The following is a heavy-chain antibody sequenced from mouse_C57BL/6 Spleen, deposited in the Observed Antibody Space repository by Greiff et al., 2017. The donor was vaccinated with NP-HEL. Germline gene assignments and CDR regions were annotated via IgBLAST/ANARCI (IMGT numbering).Heavy chain of an antibody. CDR1: GYTFTSYW. V-gene: IGHV1S81*02. Sequence: VQLQQSGAELVKAGASVKMSCKASGYTFTSYWMHWVNQRLGQGLEWFAETNPTNGRTYYNEKFKSKATLTVDKSSSTAYMLLSGPTFEDSAVYYCARIKKIVATYFDYWGQGTTLTVSS. D-gene: IGHD1-1*01. J-gene: IGHJ2*01. CDR2: TNPTNGRT. CDR3: ARIKKIVATYFDY.